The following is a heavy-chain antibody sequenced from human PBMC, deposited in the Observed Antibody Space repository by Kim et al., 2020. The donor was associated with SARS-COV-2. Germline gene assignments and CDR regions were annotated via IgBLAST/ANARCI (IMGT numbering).Heavy chain of an antibody. J-gene: IGHJ4*02. Sequence: SETLSLTCSVSGGSIRSGGKFWTWIRQHPAKGLEWIGYISYSGNSPYSPSLRSRVSISLQTSENQFSLELTSVTAADTAVYYCARGQPLDYWGQGILVTVSS. CDR3: ARGQPLDY. CDR1: GGSIRSGGKF. V-gene: IGHV4-31*03. D-gene: IGHD2-2*01. CDR2: ISYSGNS.